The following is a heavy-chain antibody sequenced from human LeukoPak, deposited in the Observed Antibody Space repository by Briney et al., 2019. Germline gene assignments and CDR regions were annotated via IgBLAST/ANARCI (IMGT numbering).Heavy chain of an antibody. V-gene: IGHV1-2*02. CDR1: GYTFTNYD. CDR3: ARVAIQNWYFDL. Sequence: ASVKVSCKASGYTFTNYDINWVRQATGQGLEWMGWISPDGIGTHYAQKFQGRVTMTRDTSISTAYMELSRLRSDDTAVYYCARVAIQNWYFDLWGHGTLVTVSS. J-gene: IGHJ2*01. CDR2: ISPDGIGT.